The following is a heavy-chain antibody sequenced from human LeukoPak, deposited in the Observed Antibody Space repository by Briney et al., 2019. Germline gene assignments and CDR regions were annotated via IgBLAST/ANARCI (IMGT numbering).Heavy chain of an antibody. CDR3: AREGAPPCSSTSCVYYYGMDV. J-gene: IGHJ6*02. CDR2: IYHSGST. Sequence: PSETLSLTCAVSGGSISSSNWWSWVRPPPGKGLEWIGEIYHSGSTNYNPSLKSRVTISVDKSKNQFSLKLSSVTAADTAVYYCAREGAPPCSSTSCVYYYGMDVWGQGTTVTVSS. CDR1: GGSISSSNW. V-gene: IGHV4-4*02. D-gene: IGHD2-2*01.